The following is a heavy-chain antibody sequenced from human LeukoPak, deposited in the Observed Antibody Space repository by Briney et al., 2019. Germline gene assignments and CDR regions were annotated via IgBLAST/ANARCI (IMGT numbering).Heavy chain of an antibody. J-gene: IGHJ6*02. CDR1: GYTFTSYD. CDR3: ARKEIVATIWGYYYYGMDV. D-gene: IGHD5-12*01. Sequence: ASVKVSCTASGYTFTSYDINWVRQATGQGLEWMGWMNPNSGNTGYAQKFQGRVTMTRNTSISTAYMELSSLRSEDTAVYYCARKEIVATIWGYYYYGMDVWGQGTTVTVSS. CDR2: MNPNSGNT. V-gene: IGHV1-8*01.